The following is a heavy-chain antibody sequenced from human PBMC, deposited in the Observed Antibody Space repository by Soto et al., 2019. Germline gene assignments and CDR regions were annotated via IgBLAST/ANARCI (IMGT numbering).Heavy chain of an antibody. J-gene: IGHJ4*02. D-gene: IGHD3-9*01. CDR3: AHSNVLRYFDWSFDY. Sequence: QITLKESGPTLVKPTQTLTLTCTFSGFSLSTSGVGVGWIRQPPGKALEWLALIYWDDDKRYSPSLKSRLTITKDTSKNQVVLTMTNMDPVDTATYYGAHSNVLRYFDWSFDYWGQGTLVTVSS. V-gene: IGHV2-5*02. CDR2: IYWDDDK. CDR1: GFSLSTSGVG.